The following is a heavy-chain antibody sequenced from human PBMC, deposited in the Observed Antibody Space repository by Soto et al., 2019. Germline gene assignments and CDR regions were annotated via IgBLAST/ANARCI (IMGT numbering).Heavy chain of an antibody. CDR3: ATHGGGDL. J-gene: IGHJ3*01. D-gene: IGHD2-15*01. V-gene: IGHV3-23*01. Sequence: EGQLLQSGGGLVQPGESLRLSCAASGFTFSSSGMSWVRQAPGKGLEWVSGISVRGDCRYYADSVKGRFTISRDNSKNTLYLQMISRTAADTALYSCATHGGGDLWRPGKMVAVS. CDR1: GFTFSSSG. CDR2: ISVRGDCR.